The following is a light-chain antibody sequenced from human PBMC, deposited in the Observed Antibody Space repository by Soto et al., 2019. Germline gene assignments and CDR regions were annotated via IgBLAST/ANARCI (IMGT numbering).Light chain of an antibody. CDR1: QSVSSSY. CDR2: WAS. V-gene: IGKV3-20*01. CDR3: QHYFTTPIT. J-gene: IGKJ4*01. Sequence: EIVLTQSPGTLSLSPGERATLSCRASQSVSSSYLAWYQQKPGQPPKRLIYWASTRESGVPDRFSGSGSGTDFTLTISSLQAEDGAVYYCQHYFTTPITFGGGTKVEIK.